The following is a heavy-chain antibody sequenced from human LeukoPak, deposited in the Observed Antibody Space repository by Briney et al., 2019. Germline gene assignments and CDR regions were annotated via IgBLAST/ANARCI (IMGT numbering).Heavy chain of an antibody. D-gene: IGHD5-24*01. J-gene: IGHJ4*02. CDR1: GGSISSYY. Sequence: SETLSLTCTVSGGSISSYYWSWIRQPPGKGLEWIGYIYHSGSTNYNPSLKSRVTISVDTSKNQFSLKLSSVTAADTAVYYCARQGGSRDGYKFGFDDWGQGTLVTVSS. CDR2: IYHSGST. V-gene: IGHV4-59*08. CDR3: ARQGGSRDGYKFGFDD.